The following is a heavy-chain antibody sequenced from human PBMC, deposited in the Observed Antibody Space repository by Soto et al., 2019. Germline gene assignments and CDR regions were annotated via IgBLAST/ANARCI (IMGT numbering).Heavy chain of an antibody. CDR2: INHSGST. Sequence: SETLSLTCAVYGGSFSGYYWSWIRQPPGKGLEWIGEINHSGSTNYNPSLKSRVTISVDTSKNQFSLKLSSVTAADTAVYYCARGYSSGWYVVYFDYWGQGTLVTVSS. J-gene: IGHJ4*02. CDR1: GGSFSGYY. CDR3: ARGYSSGWYVVYFDY. D-gene: IGHD6-19*01. V-gene: IGHV4-34*01.